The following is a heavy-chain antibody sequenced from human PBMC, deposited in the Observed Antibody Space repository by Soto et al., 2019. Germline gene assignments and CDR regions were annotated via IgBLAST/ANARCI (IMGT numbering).Heavy chain of an antibody. V-gene: IGHV4-30-4*08. CDR2: IYYIGNT. Sequence: ASETLSLTCTVSGGSIDSGDYYWSWIRQLPGKGLEWIGYIYYIGNTYYNPSLESRVTISVDTSKNQISLKLRSVTAADTGVYFCATYDATGHKYWGPGTLVTVSS. CDR1: GGSIDSGDYY. CDR3: ATYDATGHKY. D-gene: IGHD2-15*01. J-gene: IGHJ4*02.